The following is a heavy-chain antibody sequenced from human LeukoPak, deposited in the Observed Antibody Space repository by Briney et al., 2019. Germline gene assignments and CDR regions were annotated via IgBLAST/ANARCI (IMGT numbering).Heavy chain of an antibody. CDR3: TTTPTKYYDFWSAYNDY. Sequence: GGSLRLSCVASGFTFSIYAMTWVRQAPGKGLEWVGRIKSKTDGGTTDYAAPVKGRFTISRDDSKNTLYLQMNSLKTEDTAVYYCTTTPTKYYDFWSAYNDYWGQGTLVTVSS. CDR2: IKSKTDGGTT. D-gene: IGHD3-3*01. CDR1: GFTFSIYA. J-gene: IGHJ4*02. V-gene: IGHV3-15*01.